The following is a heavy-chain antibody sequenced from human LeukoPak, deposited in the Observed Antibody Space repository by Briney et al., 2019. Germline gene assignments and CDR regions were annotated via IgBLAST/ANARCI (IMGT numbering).Heavy chain of an antibody. Sequence: GGSLRLSCAASRFAFRSYWMSWVRQAPGKGLEWVANIKQDGSEEYYVDSMKGRFTISRDNVKNLLYLQIDSLRAEDTAVYYCARFGSSWYYGFDYWGQGTLVTVSS. CDR3: ARFGSSWYYGFDY. CDR2: IKQDGSEE. CDR1: RFAFRSYW. J-gene: IGHJ4*02. V-gene: IGHV3-7*01. D-gene: IGHD6-13*01.